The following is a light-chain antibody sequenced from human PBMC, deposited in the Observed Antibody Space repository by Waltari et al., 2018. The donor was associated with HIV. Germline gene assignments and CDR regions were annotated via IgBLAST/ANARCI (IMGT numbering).Light chain of an antibody. CDR2: RNN. V-gene: IGLV1-47*01. Sequence: SVLTKPHSASGTPGQRVPSSCYGSTSNIGINYVFWYQHLPGTAPKLRIHRNNQRPSGFADRFSGSTAGTSASQAISGLRSDDEADYYCVVWDDNLRGVVFGGGTKVAVL. J-gene: IGLJ2*01. CDR1: TSNIGINY. CDR3: VVWDDNLRGVV.